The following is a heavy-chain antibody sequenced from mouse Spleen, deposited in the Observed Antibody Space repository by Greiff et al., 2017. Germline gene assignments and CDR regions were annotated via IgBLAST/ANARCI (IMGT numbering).Heavy chain of an antibody. D-gene: IGHD1-1*01. J-gene: IGHJ1*01. CDR2: ISGGGSYT. Sequence: EVHLVESGGGLVKPGGSLKLSCAASGFTFSSYGMSWVRQTPEKRLEWVATISGGGSYTYYPDSVKGRFTISRDNAKNNLYLQMSSLRSEDAALYYCAGRYGSTYWYFDVWGAGTPVTVSS. V-gene: IGHV5-9-2*01. CDR3: AGRYGSTYWYFDV. CDR1: GFTFSSYG.